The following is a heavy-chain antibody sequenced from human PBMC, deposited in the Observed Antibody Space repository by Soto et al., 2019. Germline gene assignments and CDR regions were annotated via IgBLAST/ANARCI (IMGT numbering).Heavy chain of an antibody. D-gene: IGHD3-10*01. CDR2: LFYGGTT. Sequence: SETLSLTCAVSGDSIIGIYHWAWIRQSPGKGLEWVGSLFYGGTTDYNPSLKSRLTMSLDTSKNHFSLKLRSVTAADTAVYYCARHRGPAPVYWGQGTLVTVSS. J-gene: IGHJ4*02. CDR3: ARHRGPAPVY. V-gene: IGHV4-39*01. CDR1: GDSIIGIYH.